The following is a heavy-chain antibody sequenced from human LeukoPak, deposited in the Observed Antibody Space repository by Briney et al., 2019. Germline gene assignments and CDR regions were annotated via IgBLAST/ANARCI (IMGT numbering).Heavy chain of an antibody. CDR2: IYSSGST. J-gene: IGHJ3*02. V-gene: IGHV3-66*01. D-gene: IGHD3-16*01. CDR3: ARAGLVAFDI. Sequence: GGSLTLSCAASVFTVSRNYLSWVRQPTGKGLDWLSFIYSSGSTYYADSVKGIFTISRDNAKNTLYLQMNSLRGEDTAVYYCARAGLVAFDIWGQGTMVTVSA. CDR1: VFTVSRNY.